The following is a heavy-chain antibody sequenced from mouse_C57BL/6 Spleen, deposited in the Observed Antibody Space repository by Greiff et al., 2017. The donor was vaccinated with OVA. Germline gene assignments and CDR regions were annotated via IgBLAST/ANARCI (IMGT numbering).Heavy chain of an antibody. D-gene: IGHD3-3*01. Sequence: VQLQQSGPGLVKPSQSLSLTCSVTGYSITSGYYWNWIRQFPGNKLEWMGYISYDGSNNYNPSLKNRISITRDTSKNQFFLKLNSVTTEDTATYYCARVGRGAMDDWGQGTSVTVSS. CDR1: GYSITSGYY. J-gene: IGHJ4*01. V-gene: IGHV3-6*01. CDR3: ARVGRGAMDD. CDR2: ISYDGSN.